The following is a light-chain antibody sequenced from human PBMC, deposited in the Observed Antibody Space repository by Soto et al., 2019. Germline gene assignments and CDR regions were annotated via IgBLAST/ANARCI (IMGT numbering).Light chain of an antibody. Sequence: EVVMTQSPDTLSVSPGERATLSCRASQSVSNNFAWYLQKPGQAPRLLIYGASISASGIPARFSGSGSGTEFTLSISSLQSEDSAVYYCQQYDHWPITFGQGTRLEIK. V-gene: IGKV3D-15*01. J-gene: IGKJ5*01. CDR3: QQYDHWPIT. CDR2: GAS. CDR1: QSVSNN.